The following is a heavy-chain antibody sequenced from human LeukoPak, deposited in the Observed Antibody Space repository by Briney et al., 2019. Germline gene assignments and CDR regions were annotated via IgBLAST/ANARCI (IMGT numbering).Heavy chain of an antibody. CDR1: GYNFIANS. J-gene: IGHJ4*02. V-gene: IGHV1-69-2*01. D-gene: IGHD5-12*01. CDR3: AVGRGFAHGRLEE. Sequence: GATVTISCKPSGYNFIANSIHWVRPAPGKGLEWMGRFHPPDDEAKYLERFDGRIAITADTSTDTSYLELKGLTSDDTALYFCAVGRGFAHGRLEEWGQGTLITVSS. CDR2: FHPPDDEA.